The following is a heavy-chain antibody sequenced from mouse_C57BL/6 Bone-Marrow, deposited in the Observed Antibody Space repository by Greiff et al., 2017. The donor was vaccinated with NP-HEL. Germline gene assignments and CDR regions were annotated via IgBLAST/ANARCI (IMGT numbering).Heavy chain of an antibody. CDR3: AKNKGGYYGYDEGTFAY. V-gene: IGHV2-5*01. CDR1: GFSLTSYG. CDR2: IWRGGST. Sequence: QVQLQQSGPGLVQPSQSLSITCTVSGFSLTSYGVHWVRQSPGKGLEWLGVIWRGGSTDYNAAFMSRLSITKDNSKSQVFFKMNSLQADDTAIYYCAKNKGGYYGYDEGTFAYWGQGTLVTVSA. D-gene: IGHD2-2*01. J-gene: IGHJ3*01.